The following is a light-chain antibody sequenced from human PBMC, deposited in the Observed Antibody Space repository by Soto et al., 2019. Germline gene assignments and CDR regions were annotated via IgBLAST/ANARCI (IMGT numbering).Light chain of an antibody. V-gene: IGKV3-20*01. J-gene: IGKJ4*01. CDR3: QQYGSSSLT. CDR2: GAS. CDR1: QSVSSSY. Sequence: EMVLTQSPGTLSSPPGEIATLSCRASQSVSSSYLDWYQQKPGQAPRLLIYGASSRATGIPDRFSGSGSGTDFTLTISRLEPEDVAVYYCQQYGSSSLTVGGGTKVAIK.